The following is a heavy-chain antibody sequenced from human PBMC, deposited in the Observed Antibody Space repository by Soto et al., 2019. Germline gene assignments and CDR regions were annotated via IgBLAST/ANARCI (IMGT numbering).Heavy chain of an antibody. D-gene: IGHD4-17*01. J-gene: IGHJ6*02. CDR2: IIPIFGTA. CDR3: ARERDYGDYVSYGMDV. V-gene: IGHV1-69*01. Sequence: QVQLVQSGAEVKKPGSSVKVSRKASGGTFSSYAISWVRQAPGQGLEWMGGIIPIFGTANYAQKFQGRVTITADESTSTAYMELSSLRSEDTAVYYCARERDYGDYVSYGMDVWGQGTTVTVSS. CDR1: GGTFSSYA.